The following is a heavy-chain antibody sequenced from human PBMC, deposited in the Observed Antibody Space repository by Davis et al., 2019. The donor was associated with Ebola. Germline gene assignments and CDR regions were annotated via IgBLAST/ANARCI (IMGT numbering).Heavy chain of an antibody. CDR2: LFYTWTT. CDR3: AIQVVGQTRIFDF. J-gene: IGHJ4*02. V-gene: IGHV4-39*02. CDR1: GGSIGSSNYY. D-gene: IGHD2-15*01. Sequence: MPGGSLRLSCSVSGGSIGSSNYYCSWLRQPPGKGLEWIGSLFYTWTTYFNPSLNSRVAVSVDTSRNHFSLKLSSVTATDTAMYYCAIQVVGQTRIFDFWGQGTLVTVSS.